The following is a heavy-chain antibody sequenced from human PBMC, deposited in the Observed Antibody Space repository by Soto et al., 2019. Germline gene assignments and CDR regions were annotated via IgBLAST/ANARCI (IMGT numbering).Heavy chain of an antibody. CDR1: GGSISSGGYY. D-gene: IGHD3-22*01. CDR3: ARAPLQYYDSSGYYLDY. V-gene: IGHV4-31*03. CDR2: IYYSGST. Sequence: QVQLQESGPGLVKPPQTLSLTCTVSGGSISSGGYYWSWIRQHPGKGLEWIGDIYYSGSTYYNPSRKSRFTISVDTSKNQFSLKLSSVTAADTAVYYWARAPLQYYDSSGYYLDYWGQGTLVTVSS. J-gene: IGHJ4*02.